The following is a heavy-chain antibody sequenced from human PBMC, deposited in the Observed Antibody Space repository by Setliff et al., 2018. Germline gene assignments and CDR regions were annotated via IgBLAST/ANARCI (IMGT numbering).Heavy chain of an antibody. J-gene: IGHJ4*02. D-gene: IGHD6-13*01. CDR3: ARPAYSSRWYEIKGFDY. V-gene: IGHV5-51*01. CDR2: IYPSDSDI. Sequence: PGESLKLSCKGSGYNFINYWIGWVRQMPGKGLEWMGIIYPSDSDIRYSPSFQGQVTISADKSISTAYLQWSSLKASDTAIYYCARPAYSSRWYEIKGFDYWGQGTLVTVS. CDR1: GYNFINYW.